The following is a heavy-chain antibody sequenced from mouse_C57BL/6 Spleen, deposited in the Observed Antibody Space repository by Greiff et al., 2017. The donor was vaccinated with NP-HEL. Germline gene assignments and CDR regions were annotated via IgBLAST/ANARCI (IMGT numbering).Heavy chain of an antibody. Sequence: DVQLQESGPGLVKSSQSLSLTCSVTGYSITSGYYWNWIRQFPGNKLEWMGYISYDGSNNYNPSLKNRISITRDTSKNQFFLKLNSVTTEDTATYYCAGGSSYGFAYWGQGTLVTVSA. V-gene: IGHV3-6*01. D-gene: IGHD1-1*01. CDR1: GYSITSGYY. CDR2: ISYDGSN. J-gene: IGHJ3*01. CDR3: AGGSSYGFAY.